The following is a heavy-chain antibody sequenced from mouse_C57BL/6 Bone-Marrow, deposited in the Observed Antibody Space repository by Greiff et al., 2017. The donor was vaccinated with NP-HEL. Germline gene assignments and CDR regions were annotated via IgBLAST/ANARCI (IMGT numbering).Heavy chain of an antibody. Sequence: LVESGPELVKPGASVKISCKASGYAFSSSWMNWVKQRPGKGLEWIGRIYPGDGDTNYNGKFKGKATLTADKSSSTAYMQLSSLTSEDSAVYFCARFITTVDYWGQGTTLTVSS. D-gene: IGHD1-1*01. CDR2: IYPGDGDT. CDR3: ARFITTVDY. V-gene: IGHV1-82*01. J-gene: IGHJ2*01. CDR1: GYAFSSSW.